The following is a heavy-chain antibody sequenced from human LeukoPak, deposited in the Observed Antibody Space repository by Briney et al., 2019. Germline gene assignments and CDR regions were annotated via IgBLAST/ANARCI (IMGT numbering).Heavy chain of an antibody. CDR3: ARSSMVRGVIDYYYYYMDV. CDR1: GGSISSYY. J-gene: IGHJ6*03. D-gene: IGHD3-10*01. V-gene: IGHV4-4*07. CDR2: IYTSGST. Sequence: PSETLSLTCTVSGGSISSYYWSWIRQPAGKGLEWIGRIYTSGSTNYNPSLKSRVTMSVDTSKNQFSLKLSSVTAADTAVYYCARSSMVRGVIDYYYYYMDVWGKGTTVTVSS.